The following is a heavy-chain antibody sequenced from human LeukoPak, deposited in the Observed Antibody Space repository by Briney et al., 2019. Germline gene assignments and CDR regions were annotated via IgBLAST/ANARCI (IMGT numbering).Heavy chain of an antibody. J-gene: IGHJ6*03. Sequence: GGSLGLSCAASGFTFSSYGMTWVRQAPGKGLEWVSYISSSSSTIYYADSVKGRFTISRDNAKNTLYLQMNRLRAEDTAVYYCARDRFPVGYYYYMDVWGKGTTVTISS. D-gene: IGHD3-16*01. CDR3: ARDRFPVGYYYYMDV. CDR2: ISSSSSTI. CDR1: GFTFSSYG. V-gene: IGHV3-48*04.